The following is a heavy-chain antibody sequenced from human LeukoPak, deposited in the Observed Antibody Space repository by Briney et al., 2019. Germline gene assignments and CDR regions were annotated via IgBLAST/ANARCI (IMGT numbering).Heavy chain of an antibody. CDR1: GYTFTDYY. J-gene: IGHJ5*02. CDR2: IKPSSGAT. V-gene: IGHV1-2*02. Sequence: ASVKVSCKASGYTFTDYYMHWVRQAPGQGLEWMGWIKPSSGATNYAQEFQGRVTMTRDTSISTAYMDLSRLRSDDTAVYYCAREVVAAAGPGWFDPWGQGTLVTVSS. CDR3: AREVVAAAGPGWFDP. D-gene: IGHD6-13*01.